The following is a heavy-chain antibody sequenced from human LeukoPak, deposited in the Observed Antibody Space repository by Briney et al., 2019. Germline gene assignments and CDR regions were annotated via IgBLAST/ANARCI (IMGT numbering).Heavy chain of an antibody. CDR3: ARDLVTTGGMDV. J-gene: IGHJ6*02. CDR1: GYTFTSYY. V-gene: IGHV1-46*01. CDR2: INPSGGST. Sequence: ASVKVSCKASGYTFTSYYMHWVRQAPGQGLEWMGIINPSGGSTSYAQKFQGRVTMTRDTSTSTVYMELSSLRSGDTAVYYCARDLVTTGGMDVWGQGTTVTVSS. D-gene: IGHD4-17*01.